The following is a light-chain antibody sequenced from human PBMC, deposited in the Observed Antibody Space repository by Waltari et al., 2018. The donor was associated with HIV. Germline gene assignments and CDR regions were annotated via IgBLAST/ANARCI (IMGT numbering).Light chain of an antibody. V-gene: IGLV2-14*01. CDR1: SSDVGGYNS. J-gene: IGLJ2*01. CDR3: SSYTSSSTPYVV. Sequence: QSALTQPASVSGSPGQSITISCTGTSSDVGGYNSVSWYQQHPGKATKLMIYEVSNRPSGVSNRFSGSKSGNTASLTISGLQAEDEADYYCSSYTSSSTPYVVFGGGTKLTVL. CDR2: EVS.